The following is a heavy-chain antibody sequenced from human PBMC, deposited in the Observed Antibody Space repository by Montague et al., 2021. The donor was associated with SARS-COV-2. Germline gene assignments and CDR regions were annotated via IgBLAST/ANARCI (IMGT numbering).Heavy chain of an antibody. Sequence: SETLSLTCTVSGGSVSSSYWSWIRQPPGKGLEWVGYLYYSGTMNXXPSLNSRVTILLDTSKKQFSLKLSSLTAADTAVYYCTRVRDRGWSDYWGQGSLVTVSS. D-gene: IGHD6-19*01. CDR2: LYYSGTM. V-gene: IGHV4-59*02. J-gene: IGHJ4*02. CDR3: TRVRDRGWSDY. CDR1: GGSVSSSY.